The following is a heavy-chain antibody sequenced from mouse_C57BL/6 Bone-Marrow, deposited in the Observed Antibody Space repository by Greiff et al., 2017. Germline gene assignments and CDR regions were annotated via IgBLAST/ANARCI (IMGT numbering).Heavy chain of an antibody. CDR2: IDPEDGET. CDR1: GFNIKDYY. Sequence: VQLQQSGAELVKPGASVKLSCTASGFNIKDYYMHWVKQRTEQGLEWIGRIDPEDGETKYAPKFPGKATITADTSSNTAYLQLSSLTSEDTAVYYCARSLLRSFDYWGQGTTLTVSS. CDR3: ARSLLRSFDY. D-gene: IGHD1-1*01. V-gene: IGHV14-2*01. J-gene: IGHJ2*01.